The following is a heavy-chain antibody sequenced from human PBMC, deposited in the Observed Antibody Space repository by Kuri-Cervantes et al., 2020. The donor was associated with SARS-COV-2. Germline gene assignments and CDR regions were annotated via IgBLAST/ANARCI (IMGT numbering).Heavy chain of an antibody. CDR2: ISYDGSNK. CDR3: ARGGPPYYYDSSGYRAYFQH. J-gene: IGHJ1*01. V-gene: IGHV3-30*01. CDR1: GFTFSSYA. Sequence: LSLTYAASGFTFSSYAMHWVRQAPGKGLEWVAVISYDGSNKYYADSVKGRFTISRDNSKNTLYLQMNSLRAEDTAVYYCARGGPPYYYDSSGYRAYFQHWGQGALVTVSS. D-gene: IGHD3-22*01.